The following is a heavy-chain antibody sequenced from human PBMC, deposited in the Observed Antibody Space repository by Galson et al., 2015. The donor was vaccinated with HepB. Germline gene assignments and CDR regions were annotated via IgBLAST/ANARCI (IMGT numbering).Heavy chain of an antibody. CDR1: GFTFGDYA. CDR2: IRSRAYGGTT. D-gene: IGHD4-17*01. J-gene: IGHJ4*02. V-gene: IGHV3-49*03. CDR3: TREDGDYAFDY. Sequence: SLRLSCAASGFTFGDYAMSWFRQAPGKGLEWVGFIRSRAYGGTTEYAASVKGRFTISRDDSKSIAYLQMNSLKTEDTALYYCTREDGDYAFDYWGQGTLVTVSS.